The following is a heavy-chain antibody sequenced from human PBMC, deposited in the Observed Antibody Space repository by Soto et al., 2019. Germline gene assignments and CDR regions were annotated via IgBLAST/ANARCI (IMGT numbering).Heavy chain of an antibody. CDR3: GRDLSRAAGGTSYSYGMDV. CDR1: GFTVSSNY. Sequence: PGGSLRLSCAASGFTVSSNYMSWVRQAPGKGLEWVSVIYSGGITYYADSVKGRFTISRDNSKNTLYLQMNSLRAEHTAVYYCGRDLSRAAGGTSYSYGMDVCGRGPTVTVCS. CDR2: IYSGGIT. J-gene: IGHJ6*02. D-gene: IGHD6-13*01. V-gene: IGHV3-53*01.